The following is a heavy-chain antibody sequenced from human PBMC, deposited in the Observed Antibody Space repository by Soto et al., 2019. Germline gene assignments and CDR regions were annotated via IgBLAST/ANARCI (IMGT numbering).Heavy chain of an antibody. CDR3: ASGLGYCSGGTCYPYGLHFDD. J-gene: IGHJ4*02. D-gene: IGHD2-15*01. V-gene: IGHV4-31*03. CDR2: ISYSGST. CDR1: GGSISSGVYY. Sequence: QVQLQESGPGLVKPSQTLSLTCTVSGGSISSGVYYWSWIRQHPGKGREGIGYISYSGSTDYNPSVKCRLSISGVTSTDRVFPKPSSVTAADTAVYYCASGLGYCSGGTCYPYGLHFDDWGPGTLVTVSP.